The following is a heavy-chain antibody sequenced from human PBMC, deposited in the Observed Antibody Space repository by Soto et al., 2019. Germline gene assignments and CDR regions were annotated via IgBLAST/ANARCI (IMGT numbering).Heavy chain of an antibody. J-gene: IGHJ4*02. CDR2: IYYSGST. V-gene: IGHV4-39*01. CDR1: GGSISSSSYY. D-gene: IGHD6-19*01. CDR3: ARRLAGTGVDYFDY. Sequence: QLQLQESGPGLVKPSETLSLTCTVSGGSISSSSYYWGWIRQRPGKGLEWIGSIYYSGSTYYNPSLKSRVTISVYTSKNQFSLKLRSVTAADTAVYYCARRLAGTGVDYFDYWGQGTLVTVSS.